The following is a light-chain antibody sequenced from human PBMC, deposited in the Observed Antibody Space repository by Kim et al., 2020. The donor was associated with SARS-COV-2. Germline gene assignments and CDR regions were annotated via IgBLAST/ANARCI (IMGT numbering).Light chain of an antibody. J-gene: IGKJ5*01. CDR1: EDVSDD. CDR3: QQYDAPPFT. CDR2: EAA. V-gene: IGKV1-33*01. Sequence: AAVGDRVTITCQASEDVSDDFNWYNQKPGEAPKVLIREAANLESGVPSRFSRGGYGTEFSLTISSVQPEDIGTYYCQQYDAPPFTFGQGTRLEIK.